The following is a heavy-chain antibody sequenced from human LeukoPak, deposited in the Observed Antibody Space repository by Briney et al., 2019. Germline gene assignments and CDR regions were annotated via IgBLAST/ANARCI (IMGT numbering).Heavy chain of an antibody. J-gene: IGHJ3*02. CDR2: IYYSGST. CDR3: ARGPPDCSSTSCYAFDAFDI. V-gene: IGHV4-39*07. CDR1: GGSISSSSYF. Sequence: SETLSLTCTVSGGSISSSSYFWGWIRQPPGKGLEWIGSIYYSGSTYYNPSLKSRVTISVDTSKNQFSLKLSSVTAADTAVYYCARGPPDCSSTSCYAFDAFDIWGQGTMVTVSS. D-gene: IGHD2-2*01.